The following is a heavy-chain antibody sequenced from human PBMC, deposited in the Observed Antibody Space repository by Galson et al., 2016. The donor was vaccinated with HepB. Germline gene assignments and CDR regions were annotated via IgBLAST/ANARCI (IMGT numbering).Heavy chain of an antibody. J-gene: IGHJ1*01. Sequence: LSLTCAVSGGSISSSNWWSWVRQPPGKGLEWIGEIYHSGSTNYNPSLKSRVTISVDKSKNQFPLKLSSVTAADTAVYYCAREGGYYDSSGYSFFRHWGQGTLVTVSS. CDR1: GGSISSSNW. V-gene: IGHV4-4*02. D-gene: IGHD3-22*01. CDR2: IYHSGST. CDR3: AREGGYYDSSGYSFFRH.